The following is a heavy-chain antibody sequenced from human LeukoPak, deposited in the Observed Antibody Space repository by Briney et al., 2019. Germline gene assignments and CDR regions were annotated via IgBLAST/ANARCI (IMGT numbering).Heavy chain of an antibody. CDR3: ARHNTKDYGDYELDY. Sequence: GESLKISCRGSGYSFTSYWIGWVRRMPGKGLEWMGIIYPGDSDTRYSPSFQGQVTISADKSISTAYLQWSSLKASDTAMYYCARHNTKDYGDYELDYWGQGTLVTVSS. CDR2: IYPGDSDT. CDR1: GYSFTSYW. D-gene: IGHD4-17*01. V-gene: IGHV5-51*01. J-gene: IGHJ4*02.